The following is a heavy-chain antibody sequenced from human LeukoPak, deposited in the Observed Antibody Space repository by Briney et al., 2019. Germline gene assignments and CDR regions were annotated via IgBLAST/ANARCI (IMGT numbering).Heavy chain of an antibody. D-gene: IGHD6-25*01. J-gene: IGHJ4*02. CDR2: ISGSGGST. CDR3: AKGYAAASPYYFDY. Sequence: GGSLRLSCAASGFTFSSYAMSWVRQAPGKGLEWVSAISGSGGSTNYADSVKGRFTISRDNSKNTLYLQMNSLRAEDTAAYYCAKGYAAASPYYFDYWGQGTLVTVSS. V-gene: IGHV3-23*01. CDR1: GFTFSSYA.